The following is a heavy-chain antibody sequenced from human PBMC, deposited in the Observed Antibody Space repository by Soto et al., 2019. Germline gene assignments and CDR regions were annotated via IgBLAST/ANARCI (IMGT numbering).Heavy chain of an antibody. CDR2: INHSGST. Sequence: SETLSLTCAVYGGSFSGYYWSWIRQPPGKGLEWIGEINHSGSTNYNPSLKSRVTISVDTSKNQFSLKLSSVTAADTAVYYCARAYYDFWSGYYTDYYYYMDVWGKGTKVTVSS. CDR3: ARAYYDFWSGYYTDYYYYMDV. J-gene: IGHJ6*03. CDR1: GGSFSGYY. V-gene: IGHV4-34*01. D-gene: IGHD3-3*01.